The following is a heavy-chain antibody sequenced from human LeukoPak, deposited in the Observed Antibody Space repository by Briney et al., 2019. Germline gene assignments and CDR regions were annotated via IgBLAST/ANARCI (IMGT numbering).Heavy chain of an antibody. CDR1: GYSISSGSYY. D-gene: IGHD3-10*01. Sequence: SETLSLTCTVSGYSISSGSYYWSWIRQPAGKGLEWIGRIYPSGSTDYNPSLKSRVTISVDTSKNQFSLKLSSVTAADTAVYYCARGGYYYGSGTYYKGVDYWGQGTLVTVSS. V-gene: IGHV4-61*02. CDR3: ARGGYYYGSGTYYKGVDY. CDR2: IYPSGST. J-gene: IGHJ4*02.